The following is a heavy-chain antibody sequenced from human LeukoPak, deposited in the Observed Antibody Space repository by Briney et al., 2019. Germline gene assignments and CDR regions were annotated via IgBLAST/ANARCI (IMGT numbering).Heavy chain of an antibody. CDR3: AKDGTYYGSGRGNAFDI. CDR2: ISSSSSYI. D-gene: IGHD3-10*01. Sequence: GGSLRLSCAASGFTFSSYSMNWVRQAPGKGLEWVSSISSSSSYIYYADSVKGRFTISRDNAKNSLYLQMNSLRAEDTAVYYCAKDGTYYGSGRGNAFDIWGQGTLVTVSS. J-gene: IGHJ4*02. V-gene: IGHV3-21*04. CDR1: GFTFSSYS.